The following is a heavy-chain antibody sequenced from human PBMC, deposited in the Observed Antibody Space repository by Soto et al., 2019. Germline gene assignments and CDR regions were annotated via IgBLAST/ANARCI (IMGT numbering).Heavy chain of an antibody. D-gene: IGHD2-15*01. CDR1: GFTFDDYA. Sequence: EVQLVESGGSLVQPGRSLRLSCAASGFTFDDYAMHWVRQAPGKGLEWVSGISWNSGSIGYADSVKGRFTISRDNAKNSLYLQMNSLRAEDTALYYCAKDLTGYCSGGSCYRSVDYWGQGTLVTVSS. CDR3: AKDLTGYCSGGSCYRSVDY. V-gene: IGHV3-9*01. J-gene: IGHJ4*02. CDR2: ISWNSGSI.